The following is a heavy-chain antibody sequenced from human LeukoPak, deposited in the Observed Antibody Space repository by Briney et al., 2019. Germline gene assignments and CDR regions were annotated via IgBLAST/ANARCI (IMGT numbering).Heavy chain of an antibody. CDR3: ARGGSYYDILTGYHHYYYYMDV. V-gene: IGHV3-7*01. Sequence: GGSLRLSCAASGSTFSSYWMSWVRQAPGKGLEWVANIRQDGSEKYYVDSVKGRFTISRDNAKNSLYLQMNSLRAEDTAVYYCARGGSYYDILTGYHHYYYYMDVWGKGTTVTVSS. CDR1: GSTFSSYW. CDR2: IRQDGSEK. J-gene: IGHJ6*03. D-gene: IGHD3-9*01.